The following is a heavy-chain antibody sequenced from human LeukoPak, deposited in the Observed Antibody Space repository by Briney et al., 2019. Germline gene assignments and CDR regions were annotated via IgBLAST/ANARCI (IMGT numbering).Heavy chain of an antibody. V-gene: IGHV1-2*02. CDR3: AREIAAGGWRGFDY. D-gene: IGHD6-13*01. CDR2: INPNSGAT. Sequence: ASVKVSCKASEYTFTGYYMHWVRQEPGEGLEWMGWINPNSGATNYARKFQGRVTMTRDTSISTAYMELSSLRSDDTAVYYCAREIAAGGWRGFDYWGQGTLVTVSS. J-gene: IGHJ4*02. CDR1: EYTFTGYY.